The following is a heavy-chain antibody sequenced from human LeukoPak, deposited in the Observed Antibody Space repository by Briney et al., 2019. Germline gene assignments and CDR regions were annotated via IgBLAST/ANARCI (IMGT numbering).Heavy chain of an antibody. J-gene: IGHJ6*02. D-gene: IGHD3-16*01. CDR1: GYTFTDYF. CDR3: ARVGGARYYYYYDGMDV. V-gene: IGHV1-18*04. Sequence: ASVKVSCKASGYTFTDYFIHWLRQAPGQGLEWMGWISPYNGETNYAQKFPGRVSMTTDTSTNTAYMELRSLRSDDSAVYYCARVGGARYYYYYDGMDVWGQGTRVTVSS. CDR2: ISPYNGET.